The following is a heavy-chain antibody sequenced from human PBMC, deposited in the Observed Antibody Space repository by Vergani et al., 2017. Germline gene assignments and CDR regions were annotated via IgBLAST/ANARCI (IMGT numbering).Heavy chain of an antibody. Sequence: QVQLVQSGAEVKKPGSSVKVSCKASGGTFSSYTIRWVRQAPGQGLEWMGRIIPILGIANYAQKFQGRVTMTRDTSTSTVYMELCSLRPEDTARYYCASGYYGILTGYRYWGQGTMVTVSA. CDR1: GGTFSSYT. V-gene: IGHV1-69*02. CDR2: IIPILGIA. CDR3: ASGYYGILTGYRY. J-gene: IGHJ4*02. D-gene: IGHD3-9*01.